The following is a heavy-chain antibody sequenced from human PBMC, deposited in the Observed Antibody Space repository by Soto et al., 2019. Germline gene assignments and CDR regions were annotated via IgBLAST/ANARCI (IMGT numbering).Heavy chain of an antibody. Sequence: QVQLVQSGAEVKKPGASVKVSRKASGYTFTSYGISWVRQAPGQGLEWMGWISAYNGNTNYAQKLQGRVTMTTDTSTSTAYMELRSLRSDDTAVYYCARVRAAGRPYYYYYMDVWGKGTTVTVSS. CDR2: ISAYNGNT. CDR1: GYTFTSYG. D-gene: IGHD6-13*01. V-gene: IGHV1-18*01. J-gene: IGHJ6*03. CDR3: ARVRAAGRPYYYYYMDV.